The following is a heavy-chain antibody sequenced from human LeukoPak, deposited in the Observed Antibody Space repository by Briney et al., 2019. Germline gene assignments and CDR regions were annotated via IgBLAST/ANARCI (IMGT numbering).Heavy chain of an antibody. CDR3: ASFLPQKWELPGNWFDP. CDR2: FDPEDGET. Sequence: GASVKVSCKVSGYTLTELSMHWVRQAPGKGLEWMGGFDPEDGETIYAQKFQGRVTMTEDTSTDTAYMDLRSLRSDDTAVYYCASFLPQKWELPGNWFDPWGQGTLVTVSS. V-gene: IGHV1-24*01. CDR1: GYTLTELS. J-gene: IGHJ5*02. D-gene: IGHD1-26*01.